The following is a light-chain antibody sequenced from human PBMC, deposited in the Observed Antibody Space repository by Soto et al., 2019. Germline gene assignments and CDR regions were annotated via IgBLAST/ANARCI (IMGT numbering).Light chain of an antibody. Sequence: EIVLTQSPGTLSLSPGERATLSCRASQSVGRSLAWYQQKPGQAPRLLIYDASNRATGIPARFSGSGSGTDFTLTISSLEPDDFAVYYCQQRSDWPSTFGGGTKVQIK. CDR3: QQRSDWPST. CDR1: QSVGRS. V-gene: IGKV3-11*01. J-gene: IGKJ4*01. CDR2: DAS.